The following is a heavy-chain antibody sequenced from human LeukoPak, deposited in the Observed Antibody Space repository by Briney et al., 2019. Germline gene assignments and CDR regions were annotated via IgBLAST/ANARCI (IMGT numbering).Heavy chain of an antibody. CDR1: GFTFSSYA. D-gene: IGHD5-12*01. CDR3: AKRRSGYETPFDY. CDR2: ISGSGGST. V-gene: IGHV3-23*01. J-gene: IGHJ4*02. Sequence: TGGSLRLSCAASGFTFSSYAMSWVRQAPGKGLERVSAISGSGGSTYYADSVKGRFTISRDNSKNTLYLQMNSLRAEDTAVYYCAKRRSGYETPFDYWGQGTLVTVSS.